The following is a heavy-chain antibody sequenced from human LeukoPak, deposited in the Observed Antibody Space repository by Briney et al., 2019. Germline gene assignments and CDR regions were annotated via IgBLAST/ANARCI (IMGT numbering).Heavy chain of an antibody. CDR1: GFTFSSFE. Sequence: GGSLRLSCAASGFTFSSFEMNWVRQAPGKGLEWVSYISSSGSSIYFADSVKGRFTISRGNTKNSLFLQMNSLRAEDTAVYYCAELGITMIGGVWGKGTTVTISS. V-gene: IGHV3-48*03. CDR2: ISSSGSSI. D-gene: IGHD3-10*02. CDR3: AELGITMIGGV. J-gene: IGHJ6*04.